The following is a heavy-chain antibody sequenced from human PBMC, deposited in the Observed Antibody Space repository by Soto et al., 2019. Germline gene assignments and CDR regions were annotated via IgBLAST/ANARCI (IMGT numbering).Heavy chain of an antibody. Sequence: QVQLVQSGAEVKKPGSSVKVSCKASGGTFSSYAISWVRQAPGQGLEWMGGIIPIFGTANYAQKFQGRVTITADESTSTAYMELSSLRSEDTAVYYCARFVIDYSRPSYYYYGMDVWGQGTTVTVSS. CDR3: ARFVIDYSRPSYYYYGMDV. J-gene: IGHJ6*02. V-gene: IGHV1-69*01. D-gene: IGHD4-4*01. CDR1: GGTFSSYA. CDR2: IIPIFGTA.